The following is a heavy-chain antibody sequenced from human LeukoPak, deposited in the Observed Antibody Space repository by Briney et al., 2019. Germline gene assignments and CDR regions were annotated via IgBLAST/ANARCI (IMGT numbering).Heavy chain of an antibody. CDR1: GFTFSAYG. D-gene: IGHD1-1*01. CDR3: ARGVAMGTTYYFDS. CDR2: ISNHNGNT. J-gene: IGHJ4*02. V-gene: IGHV1-18*01. Sequence: ASVKVSCKTSGFTFSAYGIAWVRQAPGQRPEWMGWISNHNGNTNYAQKFQGRISVTTETSTGTAFLEVRDLKSDDTAVYYCARGVAMGTTYYFDSWGRGTQVTVAS.